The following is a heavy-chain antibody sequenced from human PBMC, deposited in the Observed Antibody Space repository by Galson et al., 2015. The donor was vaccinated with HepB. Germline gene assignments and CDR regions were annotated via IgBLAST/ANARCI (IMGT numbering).Heavy chain of an antibody. CDR3: AKPLYDNSGWIYYYGD. CDR1: GFTFSTYA. Sequence: SLRLSCAASGFTFSTYAMSWVRQALGKGLEWISATSDGGAGTAYADSVRGRFTISRDNSKNTLYLQLNSLRVEDTAIYYCAKPLYDNSGWIYYYGDWGQGTLVTVSS. D-gene: IGHD3-22*01. CDR2: TSDGGAGT. V-gene: IGHV3-23*01. J-gene: IGHJ4*02.